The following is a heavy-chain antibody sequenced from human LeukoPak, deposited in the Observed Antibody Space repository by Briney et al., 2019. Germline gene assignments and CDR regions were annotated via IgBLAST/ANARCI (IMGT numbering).Heavy chain of an antibody. CDR3: ARVGRLRRFSSTNMDV. Sequence: ASVKVSCKASGYTFTSYGISWVRQAPGQGLEWMGWISAYNGNTNYAQKLQGRVTMTTDTSTSTAYMELRSLRSDDTAVYYCARVGRLRRFSSTNMDVWGKGTTVTVSS. CDR1: GYTFTSYG. D-gene: IGHD3-16*01. CDR2: ISAYNGNT. V-gene: IGHV1-18*01. J-gene: IGHJ6*03.